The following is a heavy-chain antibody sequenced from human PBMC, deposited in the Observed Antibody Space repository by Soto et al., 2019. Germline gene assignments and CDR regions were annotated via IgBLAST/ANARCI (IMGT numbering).Heavy chain of an antibody. CDR1: GGSISSGDYY. J-gene: IGHJ6*02. Sequence: SETLSLTCTVSGGSISSGDYYWSWIHKPPGKGLEWIGYIYYSGSTYYNPSLKSRVTISVDTSKNQFSLKLSSVTAADTAVYYCARDRASDYPDWYYGMDVWGQGTTVTVSS. D-gene: IGHD4-17*01. V-gene: IGHV4-30-4*01. CDR3: ARDRASDYPDWYYGMDV. CDR2: IYYSGST.